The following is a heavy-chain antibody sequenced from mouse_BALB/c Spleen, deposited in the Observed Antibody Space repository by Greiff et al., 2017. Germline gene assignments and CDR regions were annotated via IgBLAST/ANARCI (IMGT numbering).Heavy chain of an antibody. CDR3: TRKLWDYYAMDY. CDR2: IYPSDSYT. J-gene: IGHJ4*01. V-gene: IGHV1-69*02. CDR1: GYTFTSYW. Sequence: VQLQQPGAELVRPGASVKLSCKASGYTFTSYWINWVKQRPGQGLEWIGNIYPSDSYTNYNQKFKDKATLTVDKSSSTAYMQLSSPTSEDSAVYYCTRKLWDYYAMDYWGQGTSVTVSS. D-gene: IGHD1-1*02.